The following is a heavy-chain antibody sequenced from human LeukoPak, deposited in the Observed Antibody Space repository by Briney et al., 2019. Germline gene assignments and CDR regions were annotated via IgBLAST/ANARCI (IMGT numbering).Heavy chain of an antibody. J-gene: IGHJ6*02. CDR3: ANDDSYRMDV. Sequence: SGTLSLTCAVSGGSINSRDWWSWVRQPPGKGLEWIGEIYHGGVTNYNPSLKSRVTISVDKSKNQFSPNLSSVTAADTAVYYCANDDSYRMDVWGQGTTVTVSS. CDR1: GGSINSRDW. D-gene: IGHD1-1*01. V-gene: IGHV4-4*02. CDR2: IYHGGVT.